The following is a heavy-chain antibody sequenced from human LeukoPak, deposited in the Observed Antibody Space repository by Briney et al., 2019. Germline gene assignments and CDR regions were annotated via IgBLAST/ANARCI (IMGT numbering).Heavy chain of an antibody. D-gene: IGHD3-10*01. J-gene: IGHJ5*02. V-gene: IGHV3-74*01. CDR1: GFTFTAYW. Sequence: GGSLRLSCAASGFTFTAYWMHWVRQAPGKGLVWVSRINSDGTTTNYADFVKGRFTISRDNAKNTVYLQMNSLRAEDTAVYYCARAGGSGSYGRFDPWGQGTLVSVSS. CDR2: INSDGTTT. CDR3: ARAGGSGSYGRFDP.